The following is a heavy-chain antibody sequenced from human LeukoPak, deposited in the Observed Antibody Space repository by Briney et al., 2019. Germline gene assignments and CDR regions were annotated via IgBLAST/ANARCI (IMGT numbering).Heavy chain of an antibody. Sequence: GGSLRLSCAASGFTFRSYWMHWVRQAPGKGLVWVSRINSDGSSTSYADSVKGRFTISRDNAKNTLYLQMNSLRAEDTAVYYCARGPPVGQLDLWGQGTLVTVSS. CDR2: INSDGSST. J-gene: IGHJ5*02. CDR3: ARGPPVGQLDL. D-gene: IGHD6-13*01. V-gene: IGHV3-74*01. CDR1: GFTFRSYW.